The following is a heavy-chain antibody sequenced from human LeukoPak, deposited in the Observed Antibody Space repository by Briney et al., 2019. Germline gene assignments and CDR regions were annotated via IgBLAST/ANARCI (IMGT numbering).Heavy chain of an antibody. D-gene: IGHD6-25*01. CDR1: GGSINSYY. CDR2: IYTSGST. J-gene: IGHJ3*02. V-gene: IGHV4-4*07. Sequence: SETLSLTCTVSGGSINSYYWSWIRQPAGKGLEWIGRIYTSGSTNYDPPLSSRVTMSVDTSKNQFSLKLSSVTAADTAVYYCARDHAAFHGFDIWGQGTMVTVSS. CDR3: ARDHAAFHGFDI.